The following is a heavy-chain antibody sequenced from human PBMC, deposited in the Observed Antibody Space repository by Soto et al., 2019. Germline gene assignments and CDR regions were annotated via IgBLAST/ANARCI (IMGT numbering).Heavy chain of an antibody. CDR1: GGSFRSYA. V-gene: IGHV1-69*13. CDR2: IIPIFGTA. D-gene: IGHD2-2*01. Sequence: GTSVKVSCEACGGSFRSYAISWVRQAPGQGLEWMGGIIPIFGTANYAQKFQGRVTITADESTSTAYMELSSLRSEDTAVYYCARLKRTRTWYFDYWGQGTLVTVSS. J-gene: IGHJ4*02. CDR3: ARLKRTRTWYFDY.